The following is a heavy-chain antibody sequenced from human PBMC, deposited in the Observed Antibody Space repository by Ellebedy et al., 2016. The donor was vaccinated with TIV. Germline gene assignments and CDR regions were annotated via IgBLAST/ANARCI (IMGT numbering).Heavy chain of an antibody. Sequence: ASVKVSCXASGYTFTSYGISWVRQAPGQGLEWMGWISAYNGNTNYAQKLQGRVTMTTDTSTSTAYMELRSLRSDDTAVYYCARDIAVGATPSAAFDIWGQGTMVTVSS. CDR3: ARDIAVGATPSAAFDI. CDR1: GYTFTSYG. D-gene: IGHD1-26*01. V-gene: IGHV1-18*04. J-gene: IGHJ3*02. CDR2: ISAYNGNT.